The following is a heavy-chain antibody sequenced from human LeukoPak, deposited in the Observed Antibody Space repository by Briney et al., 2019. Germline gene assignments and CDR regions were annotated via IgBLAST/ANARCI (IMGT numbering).Heavy chain of an antibody. V-gene: IGHV3-23*01. CDR3: AKDVAEYYDILTGYSY. CDR1: GFTFSSYA. D-gene: IGHD3-9*01. J-gene: IGHJ4*02. Sequence: GGSLRLSCAASGFTFSSYAMNWVRQAPGKGLEWVSGISGSGGSTYYADSVKGRFTISRDNSKNTLYLQMNSLRAEDTAVYYCAKDVAEYYDILTGYSYWGQGTLVTVSS. CDR2: ISGSGGST.